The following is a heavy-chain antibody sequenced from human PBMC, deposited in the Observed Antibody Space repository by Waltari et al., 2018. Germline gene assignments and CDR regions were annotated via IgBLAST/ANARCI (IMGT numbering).Heavy chain of an antibody. CDR1: GGSISSSY. J-gene: IGHJ6*02. Sequence: QVQLQESGPGLVKPSETLSLTCTVSGGSISSSYWSRTRQPAGKGLEWIGRIYTSGSTNYNPSLKSRVTMSVDTSKNQFSLKLSSVTAADTAVYYCARDRTAMVYYYGMDVWGQGTTVTVSS. V-gene: IGHV4-4*07. CDR2: IYTSGST. CDR3: ARDRTAMVYYYGMDV. D-gene: IGHD5-18*01.